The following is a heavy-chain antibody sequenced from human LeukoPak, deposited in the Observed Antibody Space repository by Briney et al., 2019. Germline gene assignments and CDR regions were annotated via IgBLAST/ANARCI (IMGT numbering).Heavy chain of an antibody. CDR2: ISGSGGST. CDR3: ANRAARRVYYYYMDV. CDR1: GFTFSSYA. V-gene: IGHV3-23*01. Sequence: GGSLRLSCAASGFTFSSYAMSWVRQAPGKGLEWVSAISGSGGSTYYADSVKGRFTISRDNSKNTLYLQMNSLRAEDTAVSYCANRAARRVYYYYMDVWGKGTTVTVSS. D-gene: IGHD6-6*01. J-gene: IGHJ6*03.